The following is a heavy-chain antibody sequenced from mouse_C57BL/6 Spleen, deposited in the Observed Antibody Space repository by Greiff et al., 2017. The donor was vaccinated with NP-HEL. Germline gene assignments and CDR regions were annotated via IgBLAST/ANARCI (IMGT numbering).Heavy chain of an antibody. CDR1: GYTFTSYW. Sequence: QVQLKQPGAELVKPGASVKLSCKASGYTFTSYWMHWVKQRPGQGLEWIGMIHPNSGSTNYNEKFKSKATLTVDKSSSTAYMQLSSLTSEDAAVYYCASAYYSNDSWFAYWGQGTLVTVAA. V-gene: IGHV1-64*01. J-gene: IGHJ3*01. D-gene: IGHD2-5*01. CDR2: IHPNSGST. CDR3: ASAYYSNDSWFAY.